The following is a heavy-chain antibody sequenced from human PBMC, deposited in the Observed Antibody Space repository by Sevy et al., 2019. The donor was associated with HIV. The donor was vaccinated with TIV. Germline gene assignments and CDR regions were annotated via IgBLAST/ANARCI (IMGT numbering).Heavy chain of an antibody. D-gene: IGHD2-15*01. Sequence: GGSLRLSCAASGFTVSSNYMSWVRQAPGKGLEWVSVIYSGGSTYYADSVKGRFTISRDNSKNTLYLQMNSLRAEDTAVYYCARWGYCSGGSCYSSYYYYGMDVWGQGTTVTVSS. CDR1: GFTVSSNY. V-gene: IGHV3-53*01. CDR2: IYSGGST. J-gene: IGHJ6*02. CDR3: ARWGYCSGGSCYSSYYYYGMDV.